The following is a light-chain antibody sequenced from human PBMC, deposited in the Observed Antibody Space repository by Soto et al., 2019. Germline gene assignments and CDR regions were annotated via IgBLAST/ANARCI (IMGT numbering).Light chain of an antibody. Sequence: EIVITQSPATLSVSPGKRATLSCRASQSVSSNLAWYQQKPGQAPRLLIYGASTRATGIPARFSGSGSATEFTLTISSLQSEDFAVYYCQQYHNWPPITFGQGTRLEIK. CDR1: QSVSSN. CDR3: QQYHNWPPIT. J-gene: IGKJ5*01. CDR2: GAS. V-gene: IGKV3-15*01.